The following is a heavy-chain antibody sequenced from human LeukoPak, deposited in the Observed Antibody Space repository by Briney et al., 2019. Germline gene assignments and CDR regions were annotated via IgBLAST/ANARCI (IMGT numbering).Heavy chain of an antibody. CDR3: AKDLRFGELWDY. CDR2: ISGSGGST. J-gene: IGHJ4*02. V-gene: IGHV3-23*01. Sequence: GGSLRLSCAASGFTFSSYAMSWVRQAPGKGLEWVSAISGSGGSTYYADSVKGRFTIPRDNSKNTLYLQMNSLRAEDTAVYYCAKDLRFGELWDYWGQGTLVTVSS. CDR1: GFTFSSYA. D-gene: IGHD3-10*01.